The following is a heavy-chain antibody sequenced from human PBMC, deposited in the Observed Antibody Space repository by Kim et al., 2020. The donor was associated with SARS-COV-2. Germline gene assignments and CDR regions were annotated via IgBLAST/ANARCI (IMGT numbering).Heavy chain of an antibody. CDR2: IYYSGST. Sequence: SETLSLTCTVSGGSISSYYWSWIRQPPGKGLEWIGYIYYSGSTNYNPSLKSRVTISVDTSKNQFSLKLSSVTAADTAVYYCARAPDIAVAGGVYYYGMDVWGQGTTVTVSS. CDR3: ARAPDIAVAGGVYYYGMDV. V-gene: IGHV4-59*01. CDR1: GGSISSYY. J-gene: IGHJ6*02. D-gene: IGHD6-19*01.